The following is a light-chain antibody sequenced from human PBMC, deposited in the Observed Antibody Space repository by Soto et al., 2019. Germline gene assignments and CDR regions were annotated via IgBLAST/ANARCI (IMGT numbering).Light chain of an antibody. J-gene: IGKJ1*01. CDR2: GAS. V-gene: IGKV1-6*01. Sequence: GDIVTITFRASQAIRNDLGWFQQKPGKAPKLLIYGASRLQSGVPSRFSGSGSGTEFILTITSLQPEDFATYYCLQDFNFPLTFGQGTKVDIK. CDR1: QAIRND. CDR3: LQDFNFPLT.